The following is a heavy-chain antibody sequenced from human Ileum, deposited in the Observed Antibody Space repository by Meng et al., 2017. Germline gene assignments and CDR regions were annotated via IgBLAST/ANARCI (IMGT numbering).Heavy chain of an antibody. V-gene: IGHV4-34*01. CDR1: GGSFSGYY. D-gene: IGHD3-10*01. CDR3: ARYGGSGSYWHFDP. Sequence: QVQLQQWGAGLGKPSETMSLTRAVYGGSFSGYYWTWIRQPPGKGLEWIGEIHHSGSTNYNPSLKSRVTMSIDTSKIQFSLELSSVTAADAAVYYCARYGGSGSYWHFDPWGRGTLVTVSS. J-gene: IGHJ2*01. CDR2: IHHSGST.